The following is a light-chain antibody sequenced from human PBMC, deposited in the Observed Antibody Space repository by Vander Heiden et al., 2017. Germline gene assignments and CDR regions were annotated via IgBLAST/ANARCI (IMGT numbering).Light chain of an antibody. CDR3: CSYAGSSTLV. V-gene: IGLV2-23*02. Sequence: QSALTQPASVSGSLGQSITISCTGASSDVGAYNLVSWYQQHPGKATILMIYAINKRPSRVSNRFSASKSRNTASLTISGLQAEDEADDFCCSYAGSSTLVFGTGTKVTVL. J-gene: IGLJ1*01. CDR1: SSDVGAYNL. CDR2: AIN.